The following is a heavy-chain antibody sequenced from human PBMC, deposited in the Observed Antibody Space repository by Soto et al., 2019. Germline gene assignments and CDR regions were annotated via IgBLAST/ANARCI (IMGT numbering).Heavy chain of an antibody. CDR1: GFTFSSDA. CDR2: ISSSSSLI. Sequence: EVQLVESGGGLVQPGGSLRLSCAASGFTFSSDAMHWVRQAPGKGPEWLSYISSSSSLIFYGDSVKGRISSSRDNAKRSLYLQINSLRAEDTAVYYCVRDNPVLRYWGQGTLVTVSS. V-gene: IGHV3-48*01. J-gene: IGHJ4*02. CDR3: VRDNPVLRY.